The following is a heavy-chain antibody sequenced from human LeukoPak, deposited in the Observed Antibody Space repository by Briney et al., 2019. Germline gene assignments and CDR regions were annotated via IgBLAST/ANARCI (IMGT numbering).Heavy chain of an antibody. V-gene: IGHV3-7*01. CDR2: INPDGSQK. D-gene: IGHD5-24*01. CDR1: GFIFSGSW. J-gene: IGHJ4*02. CDR3: AAWTDRGYNF. Sequence: PGGSLRLSCAASGFIFSGSWMNWVRQATGKGLEWVANINPDGSQKRSVDSVMGRFTMSRENAKNSLYLQMNSLRSEDTAVFYCAAWTDRGYNFWGQGTLVTVSS.